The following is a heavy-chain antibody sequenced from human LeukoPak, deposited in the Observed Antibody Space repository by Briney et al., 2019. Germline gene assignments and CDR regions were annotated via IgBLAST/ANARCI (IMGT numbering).Heavy chain of an antibody. V-gene: IGHV1-18*01. J-gene: IGHJ4*02. CDR2: ISTYNDNT. D-gene: IGHD6-6*01. CDR3: AGIQSRIIAARPGNPAFDY. Sequence: ASVKVYCKASGYTFTSYDISWVRQAPGQGLEWMGWISTYNDNTHYAQKLQGRVTMTTDTSTSTVYMELKSLRSDDTAVYFCAGIQSRIIAARPGNPAFDYWGRGTLVTVSS. CDR1: GYTFTSYD.